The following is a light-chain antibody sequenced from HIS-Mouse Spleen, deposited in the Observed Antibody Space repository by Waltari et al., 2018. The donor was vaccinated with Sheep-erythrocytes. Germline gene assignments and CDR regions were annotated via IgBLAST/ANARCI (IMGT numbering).Light chain of an antibody. CDR1: QSVSSY. J-gene: IGKJ2*01. CDR3: QQRSNWYT. V-gene: IGKV3-11*01. Sequence: DIVLTPSPATLSLSPGAIAILSCRASQSVSSYLAWYQQKPGQAPRLLSYDASNRATGIPARFSGSGSGTDFTLTISSLEPEDFAVYYCQQRSNWYTFGQGTKLEIK. CDR2: DAS.